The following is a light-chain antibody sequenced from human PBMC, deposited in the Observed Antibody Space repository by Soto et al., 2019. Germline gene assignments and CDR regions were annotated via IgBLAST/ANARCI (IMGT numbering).Light chain of an antibody. J-gene: IGKJ1*01. CDR3: QRYNRYTDT. V-gene: IGKV1-5*03. CDR1: QSISYW. Sequence: DIQMTQSPSTLSASVGDRVTITCRASQSISYWLAWYQQKPGKAPKLLIYKASSLESGVPSRFSGSGSGTEFTLIISSMQPADLATYYCQRYNRYTDTFGQGTKVEIK. CDR2: KAS.